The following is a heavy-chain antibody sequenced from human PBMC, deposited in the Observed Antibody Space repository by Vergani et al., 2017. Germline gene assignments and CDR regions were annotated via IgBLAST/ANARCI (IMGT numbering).Heavy chain of an antibody. D-gene: IGHD6-19*01. CDR2: IFSNDEK. CDR3: ARVPGIAVAGLYYYMDV. V-gene: IGHV2-26*01. CDR1: GFSLSTARMG. Sequence: QVTLKESGPVLVKPTETLTLTCTVSGFSLSTARMGVSWIRPPPGKALEWLAHIFSNDEKSYSTSLKSRLTISKDTSKSQFVLTMTNMDPVDTATYYCARVPGIAVAGLYYYMDVWGKGTTVTVSS. J-gene: IGHJ6*03.